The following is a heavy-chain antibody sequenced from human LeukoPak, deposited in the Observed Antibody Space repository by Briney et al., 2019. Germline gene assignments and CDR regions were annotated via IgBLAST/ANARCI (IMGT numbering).Heavy chain of an antibody. V-gene: IGHV3-53*01. CDR3: ARTPIPVVVVAATYYYYGMDV. D-gene: IGHD2-15*01. CDR1: GFTVSSNY. CDR2: IYSVGST. Sequence: GGSLRLSCAASGFTVSSNYMSWVRQAPGKGLEWVSVIYSVGSTYYADSVKGRFTISRDNSKNTLYLQMNSLRAEDTAVYYCARTPIPVVVVAATYYYYGMDVWGQGTTVTVSS. J-gene: IGHJ6*02.